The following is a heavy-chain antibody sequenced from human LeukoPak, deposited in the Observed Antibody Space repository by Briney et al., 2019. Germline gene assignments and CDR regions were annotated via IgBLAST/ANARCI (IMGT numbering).Heavy chain of an antibody. Sequence: GGSLRLSCAASGFTFSSCGMHWVRHAPGKGLEWMSFIRYDGSNKYYADSVKGRFTISRDNSKNTLYLQMNSLRAEDTAVYYCAKGYSYGFVYWGQGTLVTVSS. CDR2: IRYDGSNK. V-gene: IGHV3-30*02. CDR3: AKGYSYGFVY. CDR1: GFTFSSCG. D-gene: IGHD5-18*01. J-gene: IGHJ4*02.